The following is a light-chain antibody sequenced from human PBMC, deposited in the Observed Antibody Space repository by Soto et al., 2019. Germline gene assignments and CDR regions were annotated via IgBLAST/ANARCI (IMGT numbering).Light chain of an antibody. CDR3: SSYGGRNNLL. CDR2: EVS. J-gene: IGLJ2*01. CDR1: SSDVGGYNY. Sequence: QSVLTQPPSASGSPGQSVTISCTGTSSDVGGYNYVSWYQQHPGKAPKVMIYEVSKRPSGVPDRFSGSKSGNMASLTVSGLQAEDEADYYCSSYGGRNNLLFGGGTKLTVL. V-gene: IGLV2-8*01.